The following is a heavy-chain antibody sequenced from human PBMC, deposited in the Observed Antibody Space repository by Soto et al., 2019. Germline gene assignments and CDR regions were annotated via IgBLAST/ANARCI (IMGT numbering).Heavy chain of an antibody. CDR1: GFTFSSSA. Sequence: GASLKVSCKASGFTFSSSAVQWVRQARGQHLEWIGWIVVGSGDTNYEQKFQERVTITRDMSTSTTYMELSSLTSEDTAVYYCAADRDYDFWSGLIRDPPWNLDYWGQGTLVTVSS. CDR2: IVVGSGDT. CDR3: AADRDYDFWSGLIRDPPWNLDY. V-gene: IGHV1-58*01. J-gene: IGHJ4*02. D-gene: IGHD3-3*01.